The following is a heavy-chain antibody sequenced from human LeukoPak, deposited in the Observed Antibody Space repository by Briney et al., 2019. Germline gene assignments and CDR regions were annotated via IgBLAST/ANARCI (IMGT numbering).Heavy chain of an antibody. CDR2: IFYSGST. J-gene: IGHJ5*02. D-gene: IGHD3-16*02. Sequence: SETLSLTCTVSGGSISTSNYYWGWIRQPPGKGLEWIGNIFYSGSTYYSPSLRSRVTISVDTSKNQFSLKLSSVTAADTAVYYCARLRRYYDYVWGSYRPQNNWFDPWGQGTLVTVSS. CDR3: ARLRRYYDYVWGSYRPQNNWFDP. V-gene: IGHV4-39*07. CDR1: GGSISTSNYY.